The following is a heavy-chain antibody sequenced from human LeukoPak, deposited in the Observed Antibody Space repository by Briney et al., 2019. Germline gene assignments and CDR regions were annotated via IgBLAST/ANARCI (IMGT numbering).Heavy chain of an antibody. V-gene: IGHV4-31*03. Sequence: SQTLSLTCTVSGGSISSGGYYWSWIRQHPGKGLEWIGYIYYSGSTYYNPSLKSRVTISVDTSKNQFSLKLSSVTAADTAVYYCAKGTGKTTVTRSKLNHYYYYYYMDVWGKGTTVTVSS. J-gene: IGHJ6*03. D-gene: IGHD4-11*01. CDR3: AKGTGKTTVTRSKLNHYYYYYYMDV. CDR2: IYYSGST. CDR1: GGSISSGGYY.